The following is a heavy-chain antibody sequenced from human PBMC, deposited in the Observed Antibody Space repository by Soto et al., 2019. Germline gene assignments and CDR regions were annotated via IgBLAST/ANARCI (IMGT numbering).Heavy chain of an antibody. CDR2: IYWDDDK. Sequence: QITLKAYGPTLVKPTPPLTLTCTFSGFSLSTSGVGVGWIRQPPGKALEWLALIYWDDDKRYSPSLKSRLTITKDTSKNQVVLTKTNMDPVDTATYYCAHGFSGYDLLWFDPWGQGTMVTVSS. CDR1: GFSLSTSGVG. D-gene: IGHD5-12*01. CDR3: AHGFSGYDLLWFDP. J-gene: IGHJ5*02. V-gene: IGHV2-5*02.